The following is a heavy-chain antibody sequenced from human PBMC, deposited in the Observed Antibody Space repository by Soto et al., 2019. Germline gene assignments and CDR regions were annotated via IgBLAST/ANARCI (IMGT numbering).Heavy chain of an antibody. V-gene: IGHV3-30*18. J-gene: IGHJ4*02. CDR2: ILHDASNK. Sequence: QVQLVESGGGVVQPGGSLRLSCAASGFSFSSYAMHWVRQAPGKGLEWVALILHDASNKYYADSVKGRFTISRDNSNNTLYLQMNTLGAEDTAVYYCAKDPYGSGGNYLDYRGQGTLVTVSS. CDR1: GFSFSSYA. D-gene: IGHD3-10*01. CDR3: AKDPYGSGGNYLDY.